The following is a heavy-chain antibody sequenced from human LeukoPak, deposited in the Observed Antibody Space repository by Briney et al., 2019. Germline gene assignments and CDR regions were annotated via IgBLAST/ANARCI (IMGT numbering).Heavy chain of an antibody. V-gene: IGHV3-21*01. CDR2: ISSSSTYI. Sequence: GGSLRLSCAASGFTFSDYSMNWARQAPGKGLEWVSSISSSSTYIHYAHSVKGRFTISRDNAKNSLYLQMNSLRAEDTAVYYCARRDYYDSSGYDYWGQGTLVTVSS. CDR1: GFTFSDYS. D-gene: IGHD3-22*01. CDR3: ARRDYYDSSGYDY. J-gene: IGHJ4*02.